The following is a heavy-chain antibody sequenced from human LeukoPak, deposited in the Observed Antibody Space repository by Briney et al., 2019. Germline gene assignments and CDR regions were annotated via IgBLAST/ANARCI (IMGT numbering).Heavy chain of an antibody. Sequence: SETLSLTCAVYGGSLSDYHWRWIRQPPAKGPELIWEISHNGSTNYNPSPKSRITISVDTSKKQFSLKLSSVTDADTAVYYCARVEIEASGHVVDYWGQGTLVTVSS. D-gene: IGHD6-25*01. V-gene: IGHV4-34*01. CDR3: ARVEIEASGHVVDY. CDR1: GGSLSDYH. J-gene: IGHJ4*02. CDR2: ISHNGST.